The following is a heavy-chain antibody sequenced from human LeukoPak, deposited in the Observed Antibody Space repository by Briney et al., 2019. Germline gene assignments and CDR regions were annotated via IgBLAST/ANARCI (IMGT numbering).Heavy chain of an antibody. J-gene: IGHJ4*02. V-gene: IGHV3-23*01. CDR1: GFTFSSYA. Sequence: PGGSLRLSCVASGFTFSSYAMTWVRQAPGKGLEWVSGISGSGGSTYYADYVKGRFTIYRDNSKNTMYLQMNSLRAEEPALYYCEKDQHVGYYYDRSGYVFDYWGQGTLVTVSS. CDR2: ISGSGGST. CDR3: EKDQHVGYYYDRSGYVFDY. D-gene: IGHD3-22*01.